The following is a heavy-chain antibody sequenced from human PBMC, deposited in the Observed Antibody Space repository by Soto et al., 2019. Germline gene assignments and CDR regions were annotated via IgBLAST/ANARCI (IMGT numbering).Heavy chain of an antibody. Sequence: ASVKVSCKASGYTFTSYGVSWVRQAPGQGLEWMGWISAYNGNTNYAQKLQGRVTMTTDTSTSTAYMELRSLRSDDTAVYYCARDLRTFVGVIDYPGEYWGQGTLVNVSS. CDR2: ISAYNGNT. CDR1: GYTFTSYG. V-gene: IGHV1-18*04. J-gene: IGHJ4*02. D-gene: IGHD3-16*02. CDR3: ARDLRTFVGVIDYPGEY.